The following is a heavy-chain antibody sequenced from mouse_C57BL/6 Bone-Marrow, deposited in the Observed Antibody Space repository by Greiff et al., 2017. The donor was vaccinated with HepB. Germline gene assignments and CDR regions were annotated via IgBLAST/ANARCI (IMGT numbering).Heavy chain of an antibody. Sequence: EVHLVESGPELVKPGASVKISCKASGYSFTDYNMNWVKQSNGKSLEWIGVINPNYGTTSYNQKFKGKATLTVDQSSSTAYMQLNSLTSEDSAVYYCARGANFIYYGNWYFDVWGTGTTVTVSS. CDR3: ARGANFIYYGNWYFDV. CDR2: INPNYGTT. D-gene: IGHD2-1*01. V-gene: IGHV1-39*01. CDR1: GYSFTDYN. J-gene: IGHJ1*03.